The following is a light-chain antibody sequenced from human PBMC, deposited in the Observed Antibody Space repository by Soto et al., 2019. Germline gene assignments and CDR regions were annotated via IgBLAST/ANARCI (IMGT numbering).Light chain of an antibody. J-gene: IGLJ1*01. CDR2: EVS. CDR1: SSDVGGYNY. Sequence: QSVLTQPASASGSPVQSITISCTGTSSDVGGYNYVYWYQQHPGKAPKLMIYEVSNRPSGVSNRFSGSKSGNTASLTISGLQAEDEADYYCSSYISSSTYVFGTGTKVTVL. CDR3: SSYISSSTYV. V-gene: IGLV2-14*01.